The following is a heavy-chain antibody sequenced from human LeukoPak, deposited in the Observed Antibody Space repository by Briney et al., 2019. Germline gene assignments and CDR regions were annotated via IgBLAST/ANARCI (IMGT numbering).Heavy chain of an antibody. CDR2: IYSSGST. D-gene: IGHD3-3*01. CDR1: GGSISSYY. Sequence: SETLSLTCTVSGGSISSYYWSWIRQPAGKGLEWIGRIYSSGSTNYNPSLKSRVTISADASKNQFSLNLSSVTAADTAVYYCAKDWSIFGARDWFDPWGQGTLVTVSS. J-gene: IGHJ5*02. V-gene: IGHV4-4*07. CDR3: AKDWSIFGARDWFDP.